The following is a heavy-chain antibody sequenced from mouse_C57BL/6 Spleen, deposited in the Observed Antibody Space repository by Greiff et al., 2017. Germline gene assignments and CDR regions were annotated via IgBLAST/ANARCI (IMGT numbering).Heavy chain of an antibody. CDR1: GFTFSSYT. CDR3: ARHPSPIYDGYYPFAY. V-gene: IGHV5-9*01. Sequence: EVKLVESGGGLVKPGGSLKLSCAASGFTFSSYTMSWVRQTPEKRLEWVATISGGGGNTYYPDSVKGRFTISRDNAKNTLYLQMSSLRSEDTALYYCARHPSPIYDGYYPFAYWGQGTLVTVSA. CDR2: ISGGGGNT. J-gene: IGHJ3*01. D-gene: IGHD2-3*01.